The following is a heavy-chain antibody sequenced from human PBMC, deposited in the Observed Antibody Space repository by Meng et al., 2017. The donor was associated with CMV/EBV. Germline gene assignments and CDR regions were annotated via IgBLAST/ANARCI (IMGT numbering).Heavy chain of an antibody. J-gene: IGHJ3*02. D-gene: IGHD2-2*01. CDR1: GFTFSSYG. Sequence: GESLKISCAASGFTFSSYGMHWVRQAPGKGLEWVAVIWYDGSNKYYADSVKGRFTISRDNSKNTLYLQMNSLRAEDTAVYYCARGLKKNRDIVVVPAASRNAFDIWGQGTMVTVSS. V-gene: IGHV3-33*01. CDR2: IWYDGSNK. CDR3: ARGLKKNRDIVVVPAASRNAFDI.